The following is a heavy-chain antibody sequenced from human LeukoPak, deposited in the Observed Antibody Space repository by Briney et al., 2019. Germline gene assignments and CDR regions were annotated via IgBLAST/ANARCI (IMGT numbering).Heavy chain of an antibody. Sequence: SETLSLTCSVSGGSISSSLHYWGWIRQPPGKGLEWIGTIYYSGSTYYKSSLKSRVTISVDTSKNQFSLKLSSVTAADTAVYYCASGMYYYDSSGYYYYFDYWGQGTLVTVSS. CDR1: GGSISSSLHY. CDR2: IYYSGST. CDR3: ASGMYYYDSSGYYYYFDY. J-gene: IGHJ4*02. D-gene: IGHD3-22*01. V-gene: IGHV4-39*01.